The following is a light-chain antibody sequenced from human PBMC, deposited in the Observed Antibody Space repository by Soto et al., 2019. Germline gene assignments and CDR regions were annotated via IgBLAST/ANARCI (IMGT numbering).Light chain of an antibody. V-gene: IGKV1-39*01. CDR1: QDISNY. CDR3: KQSYSSPIT. CDR2: AAS. Sequence: DIHMTQSPSPLSASVGDRITVTCQASQDISNYLNWYQQKPGEAHNLLIYAASTLQSGVPSRFSGSGSGTDFTLTIRSLRPEDFATYYCKQSYSSPITFGQGARLEIK. J-gene: IGKJ5*01.